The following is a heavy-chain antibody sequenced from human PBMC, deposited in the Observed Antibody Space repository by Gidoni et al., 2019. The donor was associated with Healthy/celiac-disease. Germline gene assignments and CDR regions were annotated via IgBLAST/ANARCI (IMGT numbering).Heavy chain of an antibody. CDR3: ARDADLSGMAGTPYYFDD. CDR1: GGTFSSYA. CDR2: IIPICGTA. Sequence: QVQLVQSGAEVKKPGSSVKVSCKASGGTFSSYAISGVLQAPGQGLEWMGGIIPICGTANYAQKFQGRVTITADESTSTADMELSSLRSEDTAVYYCARDADLSGMAGTPYYFDDWGQGTLVTVSS. J-gene: IGHJ4*02. D-gene: IGHD6-19*01. V-gene: IGHV1-69*01.